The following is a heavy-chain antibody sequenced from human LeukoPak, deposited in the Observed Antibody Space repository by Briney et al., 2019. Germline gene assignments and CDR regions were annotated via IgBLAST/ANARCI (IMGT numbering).Heavy chain of an antibody. D-gene: IGHD3-3*01. CDR1: GGSISSYY. CDR3: ARGSRITIFGVPHPPDY. CDR2: IHNSGST. J-gene: IGHJ4*02. V-gene: IGHV4-59*12. Sequence: SETLSLTCTVSGGSISSYYWSWIRQPPGKGLEWIGYIHNSGSTNYNPSLKSRVTISVDTPKNQFSLKLSSVTAADTAVYYCARGSRITIFGVPHPPDYWGQGTLVTVSS.